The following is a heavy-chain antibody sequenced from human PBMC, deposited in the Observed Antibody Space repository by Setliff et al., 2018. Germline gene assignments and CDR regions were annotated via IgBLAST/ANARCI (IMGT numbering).Heavy chain of an antibody. Sequence: PSETLSLTCRVSGGSISSDDYYWAWIRQPPGKGLEWIGSMYYGGSTSYHSPFRSRVTISVDTSKRQFSLRLPSVTAADTAVYFCARHGGPAGDAFDIWGQGTMVTVSS. CDR2: MYYGGST. CDR1: GGSISSDDYY. J-gene: IGHJ3*02. V-gene: IGHV4-39*01. D-gene: IGHD3-16*01. CDR3: ARHGGPAGDAFDI.